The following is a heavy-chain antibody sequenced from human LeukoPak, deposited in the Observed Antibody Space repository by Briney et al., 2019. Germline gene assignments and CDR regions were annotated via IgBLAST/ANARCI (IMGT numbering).Heavy chain of an antibody. D-gene: IGHD7-27*01. CDR1: GYTLTGYY. Sequence: GASVKVSCKASGYTLTGYYMHWVRQAPGQGLEWMGWINPNSGGTNYAQKFQGRVPMTRDTSISTAYMELSRLRSDETAVYYCVRGGLTVDYWGEGTLVTVSS. CDR3: VRGGLTVDY. J-gene: IGHJ4*02. V-gene: IGHV1-2*02. CDR2: INPNSGGT.